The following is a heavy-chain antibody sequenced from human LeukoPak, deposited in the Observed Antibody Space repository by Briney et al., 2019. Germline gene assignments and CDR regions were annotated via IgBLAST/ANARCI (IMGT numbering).Heavy chain of an antibody. V-gene: IGHV3-23*01. CDR2: ISGSGGST. D-gene: IGHD6-19*01. J-gene: IGHJ4*02. Sequence: GGSLRLSCAASGFTFSSYAMSWVRQAPGKGLEWVSAISGSGGSTYYADSVKGRFTISRDNSKNTLYLQMNSLRAEDTAVYYCAKDCEPYSSGWYFKPYFDYWGQGTLVTVSS. CDR1: GFTFSSYA. CDR3: AKDCEPYSSGWYFKPYFDY.